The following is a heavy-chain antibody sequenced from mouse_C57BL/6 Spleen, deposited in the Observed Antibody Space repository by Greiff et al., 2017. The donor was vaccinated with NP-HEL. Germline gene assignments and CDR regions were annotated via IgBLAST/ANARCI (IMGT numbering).Heavy chain of an antibody. J-gene: IGHJ4*01. Sequence: VQLQQPGAELVMPGASVKLSCKASGYTFTSYWMHWVKQRPGQGLEWIGEIDPSDSYTNYNQKFKGKSTLTVDKSSSTAYMQLSSLTSEDSAVYYCARIRIYDGPHGAMDYWGQGTSVTVSS. CDR2: IDPSDSYT. CDR1: GYTFTSYW. D-gene: IGHD2-3*01. V-gene: IGHV1-69*01. CDR3: ARIRIYDGPHGAMDY.